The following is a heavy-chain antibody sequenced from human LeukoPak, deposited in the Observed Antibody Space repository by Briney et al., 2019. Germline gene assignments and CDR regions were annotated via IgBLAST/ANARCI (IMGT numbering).Heavy chain of an antibody. CDR1: GGSISSGGYY. V-gene: IGHV4-31*03. CDR3: ARDPQLGIGRPSDDFDI. J-gene: IGHJ3*02. D-gene: IGHD7-27*01. CDR2: IYYNGNT. Sequence: SQTLSLICTVSGGSISSGGYYWSWIRQHPGKGLEWLGYIYYNGNTYYNPSLKGRVTISLDTSKKQFSLTVRSVTAADTAIYYCARDPQLGIGRPSDDFDIWGQGTMVTVSS.